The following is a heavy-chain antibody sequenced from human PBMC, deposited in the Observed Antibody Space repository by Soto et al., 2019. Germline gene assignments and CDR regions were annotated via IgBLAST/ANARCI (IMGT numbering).Heavy chain of an antibody. CDR2: IYHSGST. J-gene: IGHJ6*02. CDR3: ASVRGGYYYAMDV. CDR1: GGSISSSNW. Sequence: PLETLSLTCAVSGGSISSSNWWSWVRQPPGKGLEWIGEIYHSGSTNYNPSLKSRVTISVDKSKNQFSLKLSSVTAADTAVYYCASVRGGYYYAMDVWGQGTTVTVSS. V-gene: IGHV4-4*02. D-gene: IGHD3-10*02.